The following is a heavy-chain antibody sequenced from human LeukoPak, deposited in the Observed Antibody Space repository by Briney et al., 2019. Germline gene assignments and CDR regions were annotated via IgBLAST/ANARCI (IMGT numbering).Heavy chain of an antibody. CDR3: AREHLTIRGDGLEI. Sequence: RPGGSLRLSCVASGFTFSSYEFNWVRQAPGKGLEWVSYISGSGDSIYYADSVKGRFTVSGDNARNSLYLQMSSLRAEDTAVYYCAREHLTIRGDGLEIWGQGTVVTVSS. CDR1: GFTFSSYE. D-gene: IGHD3-3*02. J-gene: IGHJ3*02. V-gene: IGHV3-48*03. CDR2: ISGSGDSI.